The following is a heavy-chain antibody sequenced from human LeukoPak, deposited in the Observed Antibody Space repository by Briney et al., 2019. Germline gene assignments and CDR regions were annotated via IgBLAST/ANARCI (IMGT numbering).Heavy chain of an antibody. J-gene: IGHJ5*02. CDR1: GFTLSSYW. CDR2: IKQDGSEK. CDR3: ARGGPRLNWFDP. V-gene: IGHV3-7*01. Sequence: GGSLRLSCAASGFTLSSYWMNWVRQAPGKGLEWVANIKQDGSEKYYVDSVRGRFTISRDNAKGSLYLQMNSLRAEDTAIYYCARGGPRLNWFDPWGQGTLVIVSS. D-gene: IGHD1-1*01.